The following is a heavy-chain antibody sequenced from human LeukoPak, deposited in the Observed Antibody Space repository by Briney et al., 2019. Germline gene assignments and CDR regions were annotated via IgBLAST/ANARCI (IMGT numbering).Heavy chain of an antibody. V-gene: IGHV4-34*01. Sequence: SETLSLTCAVYGGSFSGYYWSWIRQPPGKGLEWIGEINHSGSTNYNPSLKSRVTISVDTSKNQFSLKLSSVTAADTAVYYCYGGYYDFWNGYPQSNYYYGMDVWGQGTTVTVSS. D-gene: IGHD3-3*01. CDR3: YGGYYDFWNGYPQSNYYYGMDV. CDR2: INHSGST. CDR1: GGSFSGYY. J-gene: IGHJ6*02.